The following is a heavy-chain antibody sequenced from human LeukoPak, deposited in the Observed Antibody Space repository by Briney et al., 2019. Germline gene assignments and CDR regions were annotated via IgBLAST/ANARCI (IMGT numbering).Heavy chain of an antibody. CDR1: GFSFSSYA. CDR2: ITDSGGST. CDR3: AKGSSSSRPYYFDY. V-gene: IGHV3-23*01. J-gene: IGHJ4*02. D-gene: IGHD6-6*01. Sequence: GGSLRLPCAASGFSFSSYAMSWVRQAPGKGLEWVSAITDSGGSTYHADSVKGRFTISRDNSKNTLFLQMNSLRVEDTAVYYCAKGSSSSRPYYFDYWGQGTLVTVSS.